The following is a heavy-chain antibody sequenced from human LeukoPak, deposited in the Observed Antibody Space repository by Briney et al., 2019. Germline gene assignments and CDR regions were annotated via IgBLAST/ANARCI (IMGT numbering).Heavy chain of an antibody. D-gene: IGHD3-9*01. CDR2: IYSGGAT. CDR1: GFTFSNAL. J-gene: IGHJ4*02. V-gene: IGHV3-66*04. CDR3: ARLHYDVLTGPFDY. Sequence: PGGSVRLSCAASGFTFSNALMSWVRQAPGKGLEGVSIIYSGGATFYADSVRGRFTISRENSKNTLRLQMNSLRAEDTAVYYCARLHYDVLTGPFDYWGQGTLVTVSS.